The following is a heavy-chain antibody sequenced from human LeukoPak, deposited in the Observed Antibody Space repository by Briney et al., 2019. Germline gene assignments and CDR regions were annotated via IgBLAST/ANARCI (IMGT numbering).Heavy chain of an antibody. V-gene: IGHV3-30-3*01. CDR1: GFTFSSYA. CDR3: ARGSQWLVPSLDYYYYGMDV. J-gene: IGHJ6*02. CDR2: ISYDGSNK. D-gene: IGHD6-19*01. Sequence: PGGSLRLSCAASGFTFSSYAMHWVRRAPGKGLEWVAVISYDGSNKYYADSVKGRFTISRDNSKNTLYLQMNSLRAEDTAVYYCARGSQWLVPSLDYYYYGMDVWGQGATVTVSS.